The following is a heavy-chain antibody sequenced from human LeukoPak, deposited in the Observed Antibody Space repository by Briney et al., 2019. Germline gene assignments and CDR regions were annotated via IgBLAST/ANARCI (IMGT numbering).Heavy chain of an antibody. D-gene: IGHD2-2*01. CDR3: ARGNQQLPRSTPDY. V-gene: IGHV3-74*01. J-gene: IGHJ4*02. Sequence: GGSLRLSCAVSGFTFSSSWMHWVRQAPGKGLVWVSHIKTDGSTTAYADSVKGRFTISRDNAENTLYLQMNSLRAEDTGVYYCARGNQQLPRSTPDYWGQGTLVTASS. CDR1: GFTFSSSW. CDR2: IKTDGSTT.